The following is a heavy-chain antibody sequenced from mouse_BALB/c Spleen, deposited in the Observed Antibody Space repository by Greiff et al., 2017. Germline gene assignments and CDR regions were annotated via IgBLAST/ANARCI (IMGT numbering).Heavy chain of an antibody. CDR3: AREGSYYGNYEFAY. V-gene: IGHV5-6-5*01. D-gene: IGHD2-1*01. CDR2: ISSGGST. Sequence: DVHLVESGGGLVKPGGSLKLSCAASGFTFSSYAMSWVRQTPEKRLEWVASISSGGSTYYPDSVKGRFTISRDNARNILYLQMSSLRSEDTAMYYCAREGSYYGNYEFAYWGQGTLVTVSA. CDR1: GFTFSSYA. J-gene: IGHJ3*01.